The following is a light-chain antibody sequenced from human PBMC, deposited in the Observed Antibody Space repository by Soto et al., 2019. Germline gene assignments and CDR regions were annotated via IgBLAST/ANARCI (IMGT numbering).Light chain of an antibody. CDR2: GAS. CDR3: QQYNNWPKT. CDR1: QSVSSN. V-gene: IGKV3-15*01. Sequence: EIVMTQSPATLSVSPGERAALSCWASQSVSSNLAWYQQQPGQPPRLLIYGASTRATGIPARFSGSGSGTEFTLTISSLQSEDFAVYYCQQYNNWPKTYGQGTKAEIK. J-gene: IGKJ1*01.